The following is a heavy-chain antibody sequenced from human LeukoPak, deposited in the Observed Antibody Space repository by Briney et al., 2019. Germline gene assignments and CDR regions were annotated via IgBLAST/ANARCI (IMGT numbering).Heavy chain of an antibody. Sequence: SETLSLTCAASGYSISSGYYCGWLRPPPGKGLECTGSIYHSGSTYYDPSLKSRATISVDTSKNQFSLKLSSVNAADTAVYYCARSGEYCSGGSCYEDTYFDCAGQRTL. V-gene: IGHV4-38-2*01. J-gene: IGHJ4*02. CDR2: IYHSGST. D-gene: IGHD2-15*01. CDR1: GYSISSGYY. CDR3: ARSGEYCSGGSCYEDTYFDC.